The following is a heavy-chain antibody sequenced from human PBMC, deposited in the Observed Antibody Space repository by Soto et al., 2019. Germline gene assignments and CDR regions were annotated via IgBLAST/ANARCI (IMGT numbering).Heavy chain of an antibody. CDR2: IKPDGSQK. CDR1: GFTFRSFW. CDR3: ARGDYDDTSGPFSDAFDI. D-gene: IGHD3-22*01. J-gene: IGHJ3*02. V-gene: IGHV3-7*04. Sequence: RRSCAASGFTFRSFWISWGPPAPGKGAEWVANIKPDGSQKWYVDSVKGRFTISRDNAKNSLHLQMISLRDDDTAMYYCARGDYDDTSGPFSDAFDIWGQGTMVTVSS.